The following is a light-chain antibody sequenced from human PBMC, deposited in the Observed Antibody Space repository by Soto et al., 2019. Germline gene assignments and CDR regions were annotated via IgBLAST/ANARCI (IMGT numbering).Light chain of an antibody. CDR2: DNS. CDR1: SSNIGNNY. J-gene: IGLJ1*01. Sequence: QSVLTQPPSVSAAPGQKVTISCSGSSSNIGNNYVSWYQQLPGTAPKLLIYDNSQRPSGIPDRFSASKSGTSATLGITGLQTGDDADYYCGTWDSSLSAYVFATGTKVTVL. V-gene: IGLV1-51*01. CDR3: GTWDSSLSAYV.